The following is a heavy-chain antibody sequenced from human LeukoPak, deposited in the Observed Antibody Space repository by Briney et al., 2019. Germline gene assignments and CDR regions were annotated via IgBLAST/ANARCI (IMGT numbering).Heavy chain of an antibody. CDR1: GFTFSTYS. V-gene: IGHV3-21*01. J-gene: IGHJ4*02. CDR3: ARDNILTGLT. CDR2: ISSSSSYI. Sequence: GGSLRLSCVDSGFTFSTYSMNWVRQAPGKGLEWVSSISSSSSYIYYGDSVKGRFTISRDNAKNSLYLQMNSLTAEDTAVYYCARDNILTGLTGGQGTLVTVSS. D-gene: IGHD3-9*01.